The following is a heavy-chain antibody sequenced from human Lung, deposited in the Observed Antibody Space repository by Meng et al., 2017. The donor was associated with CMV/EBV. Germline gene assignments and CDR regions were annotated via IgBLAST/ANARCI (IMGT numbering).Heavy chain of an antibody. Sequence: GSPLRLXCTAPGFTSGDYAMGWVRQAPGKGLEWVGFVRSKAYGGTTEYAASVKGRFTIPRDDSKSIAYLQMNSLKTEDTAVYYCTSAQWGLPPLDYWGQGTLVTVSS. J-gene: IGHJ4*02. V-gene: IGHV3-49*04. D-gene: IGHD1-26*01. CDR1: GFTSGDYA. CDR3: TSAQWGLPPLDY. CDR2: VRSKAYGGTT.